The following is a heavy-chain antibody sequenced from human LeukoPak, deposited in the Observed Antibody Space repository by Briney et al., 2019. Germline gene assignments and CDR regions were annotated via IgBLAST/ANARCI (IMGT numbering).Heavy chain of an antibody. J-gene: IGHJ5*02. CDR1: GSTFSSYA. V-gene: IGHV1-69*13. CDR2: IIPIFGTA. D-gene: IGHD3/OR15-3a*01. Sequence: GASVKVSCKASGSTFSSYAITWVRQAPGQGLEWMGGIIPIFGTANYAQKFQGRVTITADESTSTAYMELSSLRSEDTAVYYCARRVRTGYYWFDPWGQGTLVTVSS. CDR3: ARRVRTGYYWFDP.